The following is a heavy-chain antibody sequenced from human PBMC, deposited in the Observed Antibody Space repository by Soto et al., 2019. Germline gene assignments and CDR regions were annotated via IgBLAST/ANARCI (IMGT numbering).Heavy chain of an antibody. Sequence: EVQLVQSGAEVKKPGESLRISCNGFGYIFSNYWIGWVRQMPGKGLEWMGIIFPGNSDTRYSPSFQGQVIISVDKSINHGFLQGRRLEASATAVYYCAGRDRFFRGGSRPSFDYWGHGTLVTVSS. CDR1: GYIFSNYW. V-gene: IGHV5-51*03. CDR2: IFPGNSDT. J-gene: IGHJ4*01. CDR3: AGRDRFFRGGSRPSFDY. D-gene: IGHD2-15*01.